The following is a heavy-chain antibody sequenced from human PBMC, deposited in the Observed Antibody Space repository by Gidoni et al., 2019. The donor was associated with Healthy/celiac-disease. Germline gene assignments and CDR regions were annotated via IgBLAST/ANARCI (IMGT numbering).Heavy chain of an antibody. CDR3: TRGFRRWFRDGNYYYYHGMDV. CDR1: GGSFSGYY. CDR2: INYGGST. Sequence: QVQLQQWGAGLLKPSETLSLTCAVYGGSFSGYYWSWIRQPPGKGLEWLGEINYGGSTNFNPSLKSRVTISIDASENQFSLNLSSVTAADTAVYYCTRGFRRWFRDGNYYYYHGMDVWCQGTTVTVSS. J-gene: IGHJ6*02. D-gene: IGHD3-10*01. V-gene: IGHV4-34*01.